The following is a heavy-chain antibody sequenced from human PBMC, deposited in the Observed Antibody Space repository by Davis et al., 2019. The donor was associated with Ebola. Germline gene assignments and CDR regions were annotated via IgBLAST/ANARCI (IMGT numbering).Heavy chain of an antibody. V-gene: IGHV3-33*01. CDR1: GFTFSHFG. CDR3: ARVATTDYYYDGMDV. Sequence: GESLKISCMTSGFTFSHFGMHWVRQAPGKGLEWVAVIWYDGTQSYYADSVKGRFTISRDNSKNMLYLQMSSLRVEDTAVYFCARVATTDYYYDGMDVWGQGTTVTVSS. D-gene: IGHD1/OR15-1a*01. CDR2: IWYDGTQS. J-gene: IGHJ6*02.